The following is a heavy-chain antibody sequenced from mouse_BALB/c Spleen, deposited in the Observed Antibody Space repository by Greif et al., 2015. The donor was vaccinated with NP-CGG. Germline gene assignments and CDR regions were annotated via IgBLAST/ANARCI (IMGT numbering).Heavy chain of an antibody. V-gene: IGHV2-9*02. D-gene: IGHD1-1*02. CDR2: IWAGGST. J-gene: IGHJ4*01. CDR1: GFSFTSYG. Sequence: VQLVESGPGLVAPSQSLSITCTVSGFSFTSYGVHWVRQPPGKGLEWLGVIWAGGSTNYNSALMSRLSISKDNSKSQVFLKMNSLQTDDTAMYYCARGLWSLTMDYWGQGTSVTVSS. CDR3: ARGLWSLTMDY.